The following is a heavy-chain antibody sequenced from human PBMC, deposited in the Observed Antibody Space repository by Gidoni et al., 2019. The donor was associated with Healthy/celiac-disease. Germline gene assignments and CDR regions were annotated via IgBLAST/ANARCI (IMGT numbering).Heavy chain of an antibody. J-gene: IGHJ4*02. CDR3: AKSVLASGWYYFDY. V-gene: IGHV3-23*04. D-gene: IGHD6-19*01. CDR2: ISGIGGST. Sequence: EVQLVESGGGLVQPGGSMRLSGAAAGFTCSSSAMGWVRQAPGKGLGWVSAISGIGGSTYYADSVKGRFTISRDNSQNTLYLQMNSLRAEDTAVYYCAKSVLASGWYYFDYWGQGTLVTVSS. CDR1: GFTCSSSA.